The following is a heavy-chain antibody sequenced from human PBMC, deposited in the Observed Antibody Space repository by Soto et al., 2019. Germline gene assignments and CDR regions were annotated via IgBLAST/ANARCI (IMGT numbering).Heavy chain of an antibody. CDR1: GFTFSDFG. CDR3: AKGASTDIAICAH. CDR2: VTYDGKNE. J-gene: IGHJ4*02. D-gene: IGHD4-4*01. Sequence: QVELVESGGGVVQSGRSLRLSCAASGFTFSDFGIHWVRQAPGKGLEWVATVTYDGKNEFYADYVKGRFSISRDNSRNTVSMQMSGLRPEGTALYDCAKGASTDIAICAHWGQGTLFTVSS. V-gene: IGHV3-30*18.